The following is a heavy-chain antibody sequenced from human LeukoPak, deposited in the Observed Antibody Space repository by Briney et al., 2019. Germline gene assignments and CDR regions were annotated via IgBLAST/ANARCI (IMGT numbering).Heavy chain of an antibody. CDR3: ARDPDSSGFFRWFDP. CDR1: RGTFSSYA. D-gene: IGHD3-22*01. V-gene: IGHV1-69*13. Sequence: GASVKVSCKASRGTFSSYAISWVRQAPGQGLEWMGGIIPIFGTANYAQNFQGRVTITADESTSTVYMDLSSLRSEDTAIYYCARDPDSSGFFRWFDPWGQGTLVTVSS. J-gene: IGHJ5*02. CDR2: IIPIFGTA.